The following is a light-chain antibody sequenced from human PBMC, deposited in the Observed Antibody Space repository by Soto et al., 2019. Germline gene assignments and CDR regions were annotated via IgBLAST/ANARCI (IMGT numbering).Light chain of an antibody. CDR3: QQYDSYSRT. Sequence: DIQMTQSPSTLSASVGDRVTITCRAIQSISPWLAWYQHKAGKAPKLLIYKAFTLENGVPSRFSGSGSGAEFTLTISSLQPDDFATYYCQQYDSYSRTFGQGTKVDIK. V-gene: IGKV1-5*03. CDR2: KAF. CDR1: QSISPW. J-gene: IGKJ1*01.